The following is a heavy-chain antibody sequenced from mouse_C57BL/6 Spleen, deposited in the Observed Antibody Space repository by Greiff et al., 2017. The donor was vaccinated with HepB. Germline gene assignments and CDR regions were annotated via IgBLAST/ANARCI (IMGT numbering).Heavy chain of an antibody. Sequence: EVQLQQSGPELVKPGASVKISCKASGYTFTDYYMNWVKQSHGKSLEWIGDINPNNGGTSYNQKFKGKATLTVDKSSSTAYMELRSLTSEDSAVYYCAPARLLPFDYWGQGTTLTVSS. V-gene: IGHV1-26*01. D-gene: IGHD2-3*01. CDR2: INPNNGGT. CDR1: GYTFTDYY. J-gene: IGHJ2*01. CDR3: APARLLPFDY.